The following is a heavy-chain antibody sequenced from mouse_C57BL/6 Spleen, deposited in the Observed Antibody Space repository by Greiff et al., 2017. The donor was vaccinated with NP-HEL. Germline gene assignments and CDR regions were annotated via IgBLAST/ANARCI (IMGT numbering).Heavy chain of an antibody. Sequence: LVESGAELVRPGTSVKVSCKASGYAFTNYLIEWVKQRPGQGLEWIGVINPGSGGTNYNEKFKGKATLTADKSSSTAYMQLSSLTSEDSAVYFCARSRALYYFFDYWGQGTTLTVSS. CDR1: GYAFTNYL. J-gene: IGHJ2*01. CDR3: ARSRALYYFFDY. CDR2: INPGSGGT. D-gene: IGHD1-1*01. V-gene: IGHV1-54*01.